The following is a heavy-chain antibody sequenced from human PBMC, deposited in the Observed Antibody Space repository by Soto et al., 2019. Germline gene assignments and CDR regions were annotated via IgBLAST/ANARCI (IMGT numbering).Heavy chain of an antibody. CDR3: VRGGFAYGYLDY. CDR1: GYTFSSYG. J-gene: IGHJ4*02. V-gene: IGHV1-18*01. Sequence: ASVKVSCKTSGYTFSSYGIVWVRQAPGQGLEWMGWITTYNVDTNYADKFQGRLTMSSDTSTTTAFMELRRLRSDDTAVYYCVRGGFAYGYLDYWGQGTLVTVSS. D-gene: IGHD5-18*01. CDR2: ITTYNVDT.